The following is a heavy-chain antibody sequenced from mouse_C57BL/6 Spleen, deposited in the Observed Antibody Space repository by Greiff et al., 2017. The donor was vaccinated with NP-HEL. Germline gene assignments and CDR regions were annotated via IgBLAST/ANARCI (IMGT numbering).Heavy chain of an antibody. CDR2: IDPANGNT. Sequence: VHVKQSVAELVRPGASVKLSCTASGFNIKNTYMHWVKQRPEQGLEWIGRIDPANGNTKYAPKFQGKATITADTSSNTAYLQLSSLTSEDTAIYYCARGLITTVVAVDYWGQGTTLTVSS. CDR1: GFNIKNTY. D-gene: IGHD1-1*01. J-gene: IGHJ2*01. CDR3: ARGLITTVVAVDY. V-gene: IGHV14-3*01.